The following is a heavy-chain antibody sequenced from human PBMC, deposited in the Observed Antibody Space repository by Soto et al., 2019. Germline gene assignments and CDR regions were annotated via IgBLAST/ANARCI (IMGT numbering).Heavy chain of an antibody. CDR3: AKVAGAYYNFWTGYQNRGNWFDP. D-gene: IGHD3-3*01. J-gene: IGHJ5*02. CDR2: ISGSGGST. CDR1: GFTFSSYA. V-gene: IGHV3-23*01. Sequence: PGGSLRLSCTASGFTFSSYAMSWVRHAPGKGLEWVSAISGSGGSTYYADSVKGRFTISRDNSKNTLNLQMSSLRAEDTAVYYCAKVAGAYYNFWTGYQNRGNWFDPWGQGTLVTVSS.